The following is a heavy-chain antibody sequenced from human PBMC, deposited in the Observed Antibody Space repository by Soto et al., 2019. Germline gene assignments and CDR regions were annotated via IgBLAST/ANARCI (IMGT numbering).Heavy chain of an antibody. Sequence: EVQLLESGGGLVQPGGSLRLSCAASGFTFSSYAMSWVRQAPGKGLKWVSAISGSGVSTYYADSLKGRFTISRDNYKHPLYLQMTSIRAEDTAVYYCAKDRIGDDILTGPIDYWGQGTRVTVSS. CDR1: GFTFSSYA. V-gene: IGHV3-23*01. CDR3: AKDRIGDDILTGPIDY. CDR2: ISGSGVST. D-gene: IGHD3-9*01. J-gene: IGHJ4*02.